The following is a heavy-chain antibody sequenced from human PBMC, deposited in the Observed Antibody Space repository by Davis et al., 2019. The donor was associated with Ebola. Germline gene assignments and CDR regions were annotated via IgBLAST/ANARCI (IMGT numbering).Heavy chain of an antibody. CDR1: GGSISSSNW. CDR3: ATHRAAGYSSGWHPPFDY. J-gene: IGHJ4*02. D-gene: IGHD6-19*01. V-gene: IGHV4-4*02. CDR2: IYHSGST. Sequence: SETLSPTCAVSGGSISSSNWWSWVRQPPGKGLEWIGEIYHSGSTNYHPTLKSRVTISVDKSKNQFSLKLSSVTAADTAVYYCATHRAAGYSSGWHPPFDYWGQGTLVTVSS.